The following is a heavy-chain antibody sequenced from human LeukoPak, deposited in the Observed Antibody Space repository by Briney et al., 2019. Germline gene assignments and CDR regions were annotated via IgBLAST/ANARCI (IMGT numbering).Heavy chain of an antibody. Sequence: PGGSLRLSCATYGLAFSRTWMHWVRQVPGKGPEWVSQIISDGSSTTYADSVKGRFTISRDNDKETVYLQMNSLRVEDTDVYYCVAEGGHAFQIWGRGTMVTVSS. CDR3: VAEGGHAFQI. V-gene: IGHV3-74*01. CDR1: GLAFSRTW. D-gene: IGHD5-12*01. CDR2: IISDGSST. J-gene: IGHJ3*02.